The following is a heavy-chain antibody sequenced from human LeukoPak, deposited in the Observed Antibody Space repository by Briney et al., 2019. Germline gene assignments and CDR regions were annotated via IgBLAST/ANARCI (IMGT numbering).Heavy chain of an antibody. D-gene: IGHD2-2*01. CDR3: ARGMGVVVPADM. CDR1: EFTFRNYA. Sequence: GGSLRLSCGASEFTFRNYAMHWVRQAPGKGLAWVAVISYDGNSKSYANSVKGRFTISRDNSKNTLYLQMNSLRPEDTAVYYCARGMGVVVPADMWGQGTLVTVSS. CDR2: ISYDGNSK. J-gene: IGHJ4*02. V-gene: IGHV3-30-3*01.